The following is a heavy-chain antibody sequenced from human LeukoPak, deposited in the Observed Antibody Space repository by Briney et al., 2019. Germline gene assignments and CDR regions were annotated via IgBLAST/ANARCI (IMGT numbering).Heavy chain of an antibody. Sequence: GSLRLSCAASGFTFSSYSMNWVRQAPGKGLEWVSSISSSSSYIYYADSVKGRFTISGDNAKNSLYLQMNSLRAEDTAVYYCAWAADWLLPFDYWGQGTLVTVSS. CDR2: ISSSSSYI. CDR3: AWAADWLLPFDY. J-gene: IGHJ4*02. V-gene: IGHV3-21*01. CDR1: GFTFSSYS. D-gene: IGHD3/OR15-3a*01.